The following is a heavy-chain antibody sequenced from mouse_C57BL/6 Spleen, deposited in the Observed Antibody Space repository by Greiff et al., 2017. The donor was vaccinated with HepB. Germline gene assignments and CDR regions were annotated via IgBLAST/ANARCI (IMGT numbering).Heavy chain of an antibody. J-gene: IGHJ2*01. Sequence: EVQLQQSGTVLARPGASVKMSCKTSGYTFTSYWMHWVKQRPGQGLEWIGAIYPGNSDTSYNQKFKGKAKLTAVTSASTAYMELSSLTNEDSAGYYCTRDYYGIRYDCWGQGTTLTASS. CDR2: IYPGNSDT. D-gene: IGHD1-1*01. CDR3: TRDYYGIRYDC. CDR1: GYTFTSYW. V-gene: IGHV1-5*01.